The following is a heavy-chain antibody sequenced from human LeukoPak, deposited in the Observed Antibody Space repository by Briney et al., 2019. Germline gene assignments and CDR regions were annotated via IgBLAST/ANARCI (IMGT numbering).Heavy chain of an antibody. V-gene: IGHV3-48*01. CDR2: ISSSGSTI. CDR1: GFTFSSYG. CDR3: ARRAGAYSHPYDY. D-gene: IGHD4/OR15-4a*01. J-gene: IGHJ4*02. Sequence: GGSLRLSCAASGFTFSSYGMHWVRQAPGKGLEWVSYISSSGSTIYYADSVKGRFTISRDNSKNTLYLQMNSLRAEDTAVYYCARRAGAYSHPYDYWGQGTLVTVSS.